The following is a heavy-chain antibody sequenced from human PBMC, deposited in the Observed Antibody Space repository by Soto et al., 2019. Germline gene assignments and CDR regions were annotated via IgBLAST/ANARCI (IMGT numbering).Heavy chain of an antibody. CDR2: IWYDGSNK. Sequence: QVQLVESGGGVVQPGRSLRLSCAAAGFTFSSYGRHWVRQAPGKGLEWVAVIWYDGSNKYYADSVKGRFTISRGNSKNTLFLQMNSLRAEDTAVYYCARDLTRAVAERYGMDVWGQGTTVTVSS. D-gene: IGHD6-19*01. CDR1: GFTFSSYG. CDR3: ARDLTRAVAERYGMDV. J-gene: IGHJ6*02. V-gene: IGHV3-33*01.